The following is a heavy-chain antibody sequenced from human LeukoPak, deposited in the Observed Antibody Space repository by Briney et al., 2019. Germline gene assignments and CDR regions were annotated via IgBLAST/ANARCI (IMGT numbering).Heavy chain of an antibody. CDR3: ARDFYDSSGYTGAFDI. J-gene: IGHJ3*02. Sequence: GGSLRLSCAASGFTFSSYAMSWARQAPGKGLEWVSTIRGSGGSTYYADSMKGRFTISRDNSKNTLYLQMNSLRAEDTAVYCCARDFYDSSGYTGAFDIWGQGTMVTVSS. V-gene: IGHV3-23*01. D-gene: IGHD3-22*01. CDR1: GFTFSSYA. CDR2: IRGSGGST.